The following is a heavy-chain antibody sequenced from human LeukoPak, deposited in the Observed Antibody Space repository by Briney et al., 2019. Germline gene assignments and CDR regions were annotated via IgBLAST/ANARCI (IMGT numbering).Heavy chain of an antibody. J-gene: IGHJ3*02. Sequence: SETLSLTCAVSGGSISSGGYSWSWIRQPPGKGLEWIGYIYHSGSTYYNPSLKSRVTISENRTKNQFSLKLSSVTAADTAVYYCARDPPIVRGVRNAFDIWGQGTMVTVSS. CDR1: GGSISSGGYS. CDR2: IYHSGST. D-gene: IGHD3-10*01. CDR3: ARDPPIVRGVRNAFDI. V-gene: IGHV4-30-2*01.